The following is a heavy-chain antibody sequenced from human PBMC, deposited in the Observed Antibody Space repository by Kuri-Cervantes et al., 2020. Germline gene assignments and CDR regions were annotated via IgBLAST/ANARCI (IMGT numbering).Heavy chain of an antibody. Sequence: GGSLRLSCAASGFTFNIYWMTWVRQAPGKGLEWVANIKHDGSAKDYLDSVKGRFTISRDNAKNSLYLQMNSLRAEDTAVYYCAKGTGSGEYYYYGMDVWGQGTTVTVSS. J-gene: IGHJ6*02. CDR3: AKGTGSGEYYYYGMDV. CDR1: GFTFNIYW. CDR2: IKHDGSAK. V-gene: IGHV3-7*03. D-gene: IGHD3-10*01.